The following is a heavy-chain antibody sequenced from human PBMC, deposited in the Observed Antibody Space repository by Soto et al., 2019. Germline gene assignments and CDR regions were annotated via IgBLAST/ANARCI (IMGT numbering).Heavy chain of an antibody. D-gene: IGHD2-8*01. CDR3: ARADVIMVYATPFDF. CDR2: ISTHNGNT. J-gene: IGHJ4*02. Sequence: QVQLVQSGAEVKKPGASVKVSCKASGYTFTYYGIGWVRQAPGQGLEWMGWISTHNGNTNYAQNLQGRVTMTTDTSTTTAYLELRSLRSDDTAVYYCARADVIMVYATPFDFWGQGTLVTVSS. V-gene: IGHV1-18*01. CDR1: GYTFTYYG.